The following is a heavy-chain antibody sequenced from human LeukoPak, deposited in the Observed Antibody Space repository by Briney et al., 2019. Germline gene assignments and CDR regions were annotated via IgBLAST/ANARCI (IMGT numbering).Heavy chain of an antibody. D-gene: IGHD3-22*01. CDR3: ANYYDSSGFDY. CDR2: ISYSGST. V-gene: IGHV4-59*01. Sequence: SSETLSLTCTVSGGSISSYYWSWIRQPPAKGLEWIGYISYSGSTNYNPSLKSRVTISVDTSKNQFSLKLSSVTAADTAVYYCANYYDSSGFDYWGRGALVTVSS. CDR1: GGSISSYY. J-gene: IGHJ4*02.